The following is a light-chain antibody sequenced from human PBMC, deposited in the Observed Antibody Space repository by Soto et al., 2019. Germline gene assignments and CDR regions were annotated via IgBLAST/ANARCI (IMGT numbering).Light chain of an antibody. CDR2: YDS. CDR3: QVWDSSSDHRV. Sequence: SYELTQPPSVSVAPGKTARITCWGNNIGSKSVHWYQQKPGQAPVLVIYYDSDRPSGIPERFSGSNSGNPVTLTISRVEAGDEADYYCQVWDSSSDHRVFGGGTKVTVL. J-gene: IGLJ2*01. V-gene: IGLV3-21*04. CDR1: NIGSKS.